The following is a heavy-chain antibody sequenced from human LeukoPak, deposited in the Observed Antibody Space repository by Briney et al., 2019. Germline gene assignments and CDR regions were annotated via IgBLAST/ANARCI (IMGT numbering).Heavy chain of an antibody. CDR1: GYTLTELS. Sequence: ASVKVSCKVSGYTLTELSMHWVRQAPGKGLEWMGGFDPEDGETIYAQKFQGRVTMTEDTSTDTAYMELSSLRSEDTAVYYCATVEAGYSSGWYDYWGQGTLVTVSS. D-gene: IGHD6-19*01. J-gene: IGHJ4*02. V-gene: IGHV1-24*01. CDR3: ATVEAGYSSGWYDY. CDR2: FDPEDGET.